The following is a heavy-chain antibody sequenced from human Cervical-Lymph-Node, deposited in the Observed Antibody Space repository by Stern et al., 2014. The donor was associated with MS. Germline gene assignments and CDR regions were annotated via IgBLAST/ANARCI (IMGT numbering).Heavy chain of an antibody. CDR3: ARLQGYWYFDL. CDR2: TDWDDDK. CDR1: GFSLSSSGMR. Sequence: QVTLKESGPALVKPTQTLTLTCTFSGFSLSSSGMRVSWIRQPPGKALEWLALTDWDDDKYYTTSLKTRLTISKDTSKNQVVLTMTNMDPVDTATYYCARLQGYWYFDLWGRGTLVTVSS. V-gene: IGHV2-70*01. J-gene: IGHJ2*01.